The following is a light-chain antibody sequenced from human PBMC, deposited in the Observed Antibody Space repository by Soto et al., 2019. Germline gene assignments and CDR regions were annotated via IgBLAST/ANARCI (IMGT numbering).Light chain of an antibody. Sequence: DIQMTQFPSSLSASVGDRVTITCRASQGIRNDLAWYQQKPGKAPKRLIYAASSLQSGVPSRFRGRGSGTEFTLAIISLHPEDFATFYCLRHSTYPLTFGQGTKVEIK. CDR2: AAS. CDR3: LRHSTYPLT. V-gene: IGKV1-17*01. CDR1: QGIRND. J-gene: IGKJ1*01.